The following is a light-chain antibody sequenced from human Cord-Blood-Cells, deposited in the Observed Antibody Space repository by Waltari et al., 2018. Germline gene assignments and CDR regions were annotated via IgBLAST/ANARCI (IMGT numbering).Light chain of an antibody. CDR1: CSNFGGIY. CDR3: AAWDDSLSGWV. J-gene: IGLJ3*02. V-gene: IGLV1-47*01. CDR2: RNN. Sequence: QSVPTSPPSASGTPGQRVTVSWPGRCSNFGGIYVSCYQQLPGPAPKLLIYRNNQRPSGVPDRFSGSKSGTSASLAISGLRSEDEADYYCAAWDDSLSGWVFGGGTKLTVL.